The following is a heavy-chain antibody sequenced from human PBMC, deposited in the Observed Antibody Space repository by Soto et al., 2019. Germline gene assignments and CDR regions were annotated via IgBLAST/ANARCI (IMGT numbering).Heavy chain of an antibody. CDR2: IYYSGST. CDR1: GGSISSGGYY. D-gene: IGHD2-15*01. Sequence: QVQLQESGPGLVKPSQTLSLTCTVSGGSISSGGYYWSWIRQHPGKGLEWIGYIYYSGSTYYNPSLKSRVTISVDTSKNQFSLKLSSVTAADTAVYYCARGVAATPGYYYYHMDVWGKGTTVTVSS. J-gene: IGHJ6*03. CDR3: ARGVAATPGYYYYHMDV. V-gene: IGHV4-31*03.